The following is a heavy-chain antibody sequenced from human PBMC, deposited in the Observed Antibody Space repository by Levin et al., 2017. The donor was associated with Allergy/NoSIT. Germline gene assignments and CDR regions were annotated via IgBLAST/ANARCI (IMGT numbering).Heavy chain of an antibody. CDR3: ARDRGYYGSGSPDY. D-gene: IGHD3-10*01. J-gene: IGHJ4*02. V-gene: IGHV3-66*01. CDR1: GFTVSSHY. CDR2: IYSGGVT. Sequence: GESLKISCAASGFTVSSHYMSWARQAPGKGLEWVSVIYSGGVTYYADSVKGRFTISRDDSKNMLYLQMNNLRAEDTAMYYCARDRGYYGSGSPDYWGQGTLVTVSS.